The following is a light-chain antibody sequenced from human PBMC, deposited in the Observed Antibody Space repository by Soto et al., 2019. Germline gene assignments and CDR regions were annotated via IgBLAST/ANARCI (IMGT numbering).Light chain of an antibody. V-gene: IGLV2-14*01. CDR2: AVT. CDR1: SSDIGAYNY. J-gene: IGLJ2*01. CDR3: SSYTSFAALHVV. Sequence: QSALTQPASVSGSPGQSITISCSGTSSDIGAYNYVAWYQHHPGKAPKLMIYAVTNRPSGVSDRFSASKSGDTASLTISGLQPEDEADYYCSSYTSFAALHVVFGGGTKLAVL.